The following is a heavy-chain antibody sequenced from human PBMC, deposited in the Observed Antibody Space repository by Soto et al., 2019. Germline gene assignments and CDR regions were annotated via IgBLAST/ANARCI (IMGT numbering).Heavy chain of an antibody. CDR3: AKGQGVLGP. V-gene: IGHV4-30-2*01. D-gene: IGHD3-16*01. CDR2: IYHSGST. J-gene: IGHJ5*02. Sequence: SETLSLTCAVSGGSISSGGYSWSWIRQPPGKGLEWIGYIYHSGSTNYNPSLNSRVSITADTSKNNFSLKLTSVSAADTALYYCAKGQGVLGPWGQGTLVTVSS. CDR1: GGSISSGGYS.